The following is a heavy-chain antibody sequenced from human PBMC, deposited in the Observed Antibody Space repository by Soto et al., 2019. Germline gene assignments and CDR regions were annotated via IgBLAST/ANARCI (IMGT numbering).Heavy chain of an antibody. CDR2: IWYDGSNK. CDR1: GFTFSSYG. Sequence: QVQLVESGGGVVQPGRSLRLSCAASGFTFSSYGTHWVRQAPGKGLEWVAVIWYDGSNKYYADSVKGRFTISRDNSKNTLYLQMNSLRAEDTAVYYCASGPDWYFDLWGRGTLVTVSS. J-gene: IGHJ2*01. V-gene: IGHV3-33*01. CDR3: ASGPDWYFDL.